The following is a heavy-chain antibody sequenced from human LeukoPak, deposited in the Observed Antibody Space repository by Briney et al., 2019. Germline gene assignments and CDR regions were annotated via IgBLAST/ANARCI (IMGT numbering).Heavy chain of an antibody. J-gene: IGHJ3*02. CDR2: IYHSGST. Sequence: PSETLSLTCTVSGYSISSGYYWGWIRQPSGKGLEWIGTIYHSGSTCYNPSLKSRVTISIDTSKNQFSLKLSSVTAADTAVYYCARDPFGEYAFDIWGQGTMVTVSS. D-gene: IGHD3-10*01. V-gene: IGHV4-38-2*02. CDR1: GYSISSGYY. CDR3: ARDPFGEYAFDI.